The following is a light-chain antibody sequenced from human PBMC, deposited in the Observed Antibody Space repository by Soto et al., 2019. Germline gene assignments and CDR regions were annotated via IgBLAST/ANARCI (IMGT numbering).Light chain of an antibody. CDR1: QNINNW. J-gene: IGKJ1*01. CDR2: MAS. V-gene: IGKV1-5*03. Sequence: IQMTQSPPTLSASVGDRVIITCRARQNINNWLAWYQQKPGRAHKLLIHMASRLQSAVSSRFSGGGSGTEFTFTSNSLQSEDAGNYYCQQYNSYPWTFGQGTQVEI. CDR3: QQYNSYPWT.